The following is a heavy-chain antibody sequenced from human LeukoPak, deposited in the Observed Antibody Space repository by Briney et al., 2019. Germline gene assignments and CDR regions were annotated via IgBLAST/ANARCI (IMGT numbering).Heavy chain of an antibody. CDR1: GGTFSSYA. Sequence: SVKVPCKASGGTFSSYAISWVRQAPGQGLEWMGGIIPIFGTANYAQKFQGRVTITTDESTSTAYMELSSLRSEDTAVYYCCREVGTHDAFDIWGQGTMVTVSS. J-gene: IGHJ3*02. D-gene: IGHD1-1*01. CDR2: IIPIFGTA. CDR3: CREVGTHDAFDI. V-gene: IGHV1-69*05.